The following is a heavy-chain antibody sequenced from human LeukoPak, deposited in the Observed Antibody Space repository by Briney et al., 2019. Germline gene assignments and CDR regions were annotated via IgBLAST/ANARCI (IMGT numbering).Heavy chain of an antibody. CDR1: GFTFGDYA. J-gene: IGHJ4*02. V-gene: IGHV3-30*04. D-gene: IGHD2-2*01. Sequence: PGGSLRLSCTASGFTFGDYAMSWFRQAPGKGLEWVAVISYDGINKYYADSVKGRFTISRDSSKNTLSLQMNSLRAEDTAVYYCARDQVVVVPAASFDYWGQGTLVTVSS. CDR2: ISYDGINK. CDR3: ARDQVVVVPAASFDY.